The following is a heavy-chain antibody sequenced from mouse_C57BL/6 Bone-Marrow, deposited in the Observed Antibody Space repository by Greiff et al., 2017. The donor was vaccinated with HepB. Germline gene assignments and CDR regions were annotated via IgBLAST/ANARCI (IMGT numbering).Heavy chain of an antibody. CDR3: ARVGLGAWFAY. J-gene: IGHJ3*01. CDR1: GYTFTDYY. D-gene: IGHD2-4*01. Sequence: VQLQQSGPELVKPGASVKISFKASGYTFTDYYMNWVKQSHGKSLEWIGDINPNNGGTSYNQKFKGKATLTVDKSSSTAYMELRSLTSEDSAVYYCARVGLGAWFAYWGQGTLVTVSA. V-gene: IGHV1-26*01. CDR2: INPNNGGT.